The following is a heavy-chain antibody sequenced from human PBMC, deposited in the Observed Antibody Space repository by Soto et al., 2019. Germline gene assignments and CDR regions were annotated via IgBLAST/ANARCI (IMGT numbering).Heavy chain of an antibody. D-gene: IGHD2-2*01. Sequence: PSETLSLTCTVSGGSISSYYWSWFRQPPGKGLEWIGYIYYSGSTNYNPSLKSRVTISVDTSKNQFSLKLSSVTAADTAVYYCARVGCSSTSCYGDYYYGMDVWGQGTTVTVSS. CDR3: ARVGCSSTSCYGDYYYGMDV. V-gene: IGHV4-59*01. J-gene: IGHJ6*02. CDR1: GGSISSYY. CDR2: IYYSGST.